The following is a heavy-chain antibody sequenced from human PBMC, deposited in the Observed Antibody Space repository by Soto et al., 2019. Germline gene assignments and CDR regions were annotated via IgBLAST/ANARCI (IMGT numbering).Heavy chain of an antibody. V-gene: IGHV3-23*01. CDR3: ASDCLRGFGSYPMLDY. CDR2: IVDSGDIT. J-gene: IGHJ4*02. Sequence: EVQGLESGGGLVQPGGSLRLSCSASGFTFRSYAMSWVRQAPGKGLEWVSVIVDSGDITYYADSVKGRFTISRDNSKNTLYLQMNSLRAEDTAVYYCASDCLRGFGSYPMLDYWGQGTLVTVSS. D-gene: IGHD1-26*01. CDR1: GFTFRSYA.